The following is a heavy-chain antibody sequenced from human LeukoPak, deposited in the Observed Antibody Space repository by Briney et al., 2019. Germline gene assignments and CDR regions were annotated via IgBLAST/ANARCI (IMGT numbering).Heavy chain of an antibody. J-gene: IGHJ3*02. CDR1: GGSISDYY. CDR3: TRDRKYYEI. V-gene: IGHV4-59*01. D-gene: IGHD1-14*01. Sequence: SETLSLTCTVSGGSISDYYWSWIRKPPGEKLEWIGYIYYTGTTTYNPSLKSRATLSIDTSKNQFSLKLSSVTAADTAVYFCTRDRKYYEIWGQGTMVTVSS. CDR2: IYYTGTT.